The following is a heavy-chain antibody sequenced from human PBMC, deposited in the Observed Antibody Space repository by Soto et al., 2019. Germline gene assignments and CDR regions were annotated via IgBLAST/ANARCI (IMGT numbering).Heavy chain of an antibody. J-gene: IGHJ4*02. CDR2: IIPIFGTA. Sequence: QVQLVQSGAEVKKPGSSVKVSCKASGGTFSSYAISWVRQAPGQGLEWMGGIIPIFGTANYAQKFQGRVTITADESTSTAYMELSSLRSEDTAVYYCARGGTSSGYDDNHYWGQGTLVTVSS. V-gene: IGHV1-69*01. CDR3: ARGGTSSGYDDNHY. D-gene: IGHD3-22*01. CDR1: GGTFSSYA.